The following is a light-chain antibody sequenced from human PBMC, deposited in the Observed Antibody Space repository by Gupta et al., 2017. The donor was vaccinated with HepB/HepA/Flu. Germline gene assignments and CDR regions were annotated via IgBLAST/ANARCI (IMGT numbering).Light chain of an antibody. CDR2: YKSDSDK. V-gene: IGLV5-45*02. CDR1: SGLNVGPYR. Sequence: QAVLTQPSSLFASPGASASLTCTLRSGLNVGPYRIYWYLQRPGSPPQYLLRYKSDSDKQQGSGVPSRFSGSKDASANAGILLISGLQSEDEADYYCMIWHSSAWVFGGGTKLTVL. CDR3: MIWHSSAWV. J-gene: IGLJ3*02.